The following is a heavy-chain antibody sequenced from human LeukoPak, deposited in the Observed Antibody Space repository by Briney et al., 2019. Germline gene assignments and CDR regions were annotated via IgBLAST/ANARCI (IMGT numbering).Heavy chain of an antibody. CDR1: GFTFNNYA. V-gene: IGHV3-30*04. CDR2: ISYDGRGE. J-gene: IGHJ5*02. CDR3: ARSGDTNRNWFDP. D-gene: IGHD1-14*01. Sequence: PGGSLRLSCTASGFTFNNYAMHWVRQAPGKGLEWVAVISYDGRGEYYADSVKGRFTISRDNSKNTLYVQMNSLRAEDTAVYYCARSGDTNRNWFDPWGQGTLVTVSS.